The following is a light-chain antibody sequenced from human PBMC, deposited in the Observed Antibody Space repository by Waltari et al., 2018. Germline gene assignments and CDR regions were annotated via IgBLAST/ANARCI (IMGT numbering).Light chain of an antibody. Sequence: QSVLTQPPSVSGPPGRRATAPCPVSPPTTGAGSGFHGYQRFPGRAPRLVIYANTYRPSGVPDRFSATKSGSSASLAITGLQAEDEADYYCQSYDKSLSAWVFGGGTKVTVL. J-gene: IGLJ3*02. CDR3: QSYDKSLSAWV. V-gene: IGLV1-40*01. CDR2: ANT. CDR1: PPTTGAGSG.